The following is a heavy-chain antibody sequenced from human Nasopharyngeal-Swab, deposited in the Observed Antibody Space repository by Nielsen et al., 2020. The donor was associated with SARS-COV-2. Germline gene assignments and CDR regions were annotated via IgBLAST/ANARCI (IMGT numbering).Heavy chain of an antibody. J-gene: IGHJ3*02. V-gene: IGHV3-48*01. CDR1: GLTFSSYS. CDR2: ISSSSSTI. CDR3: AREVLRFLEWLLPSDAFDI. D-gene: IGHD3-3*01. Sequence: GQSLKISCAASGLTFSSYSMNWVRQAPGKGLEWVSYISSSSSTIYCADSVKARFTISRDNAKNSLYLQMNSLRAEDTAVYYCAREVLRFLEWLLPSDAFDIWGQGTMVTVSS.